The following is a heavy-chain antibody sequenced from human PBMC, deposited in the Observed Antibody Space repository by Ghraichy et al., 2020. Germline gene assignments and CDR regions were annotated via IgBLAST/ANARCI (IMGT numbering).Heavy chain of an antibody. J-gene: IGHJ6*02. V-gene: IGHV3-66*01. CDR1: GFTVSSNY. CDR3: ARVKRHYDSTGYYYYYGMDV. CDR2: IYSGGST. Sequence: GGSLRLSCAASGFTVSSNYMSWVRQAPGKGLEWVSVIYSGGSTYYADSVKGRFTISRDNSKHTLYLQINSLRAEDTAVYYCARVKRHYDSTGYYYYYGMDVWVQGTTVTVSS. D-gene: IGHD3-22*01.